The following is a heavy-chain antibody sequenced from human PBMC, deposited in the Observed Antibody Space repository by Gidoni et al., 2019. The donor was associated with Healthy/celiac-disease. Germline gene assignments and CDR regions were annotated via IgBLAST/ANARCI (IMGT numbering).Heavy chain of an antibody. V-gene: IGHV3-23*01. D-gene: IGHD6-19*01. Sequence: ELQRLGSGGCLVKTGGSMSISCAASGFPFSRYAMSWVRQAPGKGLDWGSAWSGRGVSTYYADSSKARFTISRDHSKNTLYLQMNSLRAEDTAVYYCAKAAAVAATKFPARDWYFDLWGRGTLVTVSS. CDR3: AKAAAVAATKFPARDWYFDL. CDR1: GFPFSRYA. CDR2: WSGRGVST. J-gene: IGHJ2*01.